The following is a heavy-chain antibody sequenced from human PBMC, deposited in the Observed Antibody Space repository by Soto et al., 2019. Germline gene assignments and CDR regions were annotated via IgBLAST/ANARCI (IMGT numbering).Heavy chain of an antibody. J-gene: IGHJ3*02. CDR1: GGSISSSSYY. Sequence: PSETLSLTCTVSGGSISSSSYYWGWIRQPPGKGLEWIGSIYYSGSTYYNPSLKSRVTISVDTSKNQFSLKLSSVTAADTAVYYCARLREYSGYDYGSDAFDIWGQGTMVTVSS. V-gene: IGHV4-39*01. CDR2: IYYSGST. CDR3: ARLREYSGYDYGSDAFDI. D-gene: IGHD5-12*01.